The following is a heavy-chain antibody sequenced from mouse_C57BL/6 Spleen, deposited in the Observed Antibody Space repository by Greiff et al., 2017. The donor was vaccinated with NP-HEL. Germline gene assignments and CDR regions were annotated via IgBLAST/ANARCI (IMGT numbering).Heavy chain of an antibody. CDR1: GYTFTSYT. D-gene: IGHD2-5*01. V-gene: IGHV1-4*01. J-gene: IGHJ4*01. CDR2: INPSSGYT. Sequence: QVQLKQSGAELARPGASVKMSCKASGYTFTSYTMHWVKQRPGQGLEWIGYINPSSGYTKYNQKFKDKATLTADKSSSTAYMQLSSLTSEDSAVYYCARYSNYYYAMDYWGQGTSVTVSS. CDR3: ARYSNYYYAMDY.